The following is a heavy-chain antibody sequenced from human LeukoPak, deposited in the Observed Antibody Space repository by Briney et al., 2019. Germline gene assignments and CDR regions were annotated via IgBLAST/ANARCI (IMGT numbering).Heavy chain of an antibody. D-gene: IGHD5-12*01. J-gene: IGHJ3*02. V-gene: IGHV3-30*18. CDR2: ISYDGSNK. CDR1: GFTFSSYG. Sequence: GGSLRLSCAASGFTFSSYGMHWVRQAPGKGLEWVAVISYDGSNKYYADSVKGRFTISRDNSKNTLYLQMNSLRAEDTAVYYCAKDRGWSQWLRIHGDAFDIWGQGTMVTVSS. CDR3: AKDRGWSQWLRIHGDAFDI.